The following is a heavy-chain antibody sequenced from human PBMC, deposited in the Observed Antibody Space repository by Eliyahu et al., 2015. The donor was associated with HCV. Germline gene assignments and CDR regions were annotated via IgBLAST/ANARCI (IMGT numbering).Heavy chain of an antibody. J-gene: IGHJ5*02. D-gene: IGHD3-9*01. Sequence: EVQLVEXGGGLVQPGGSLXLSCAASGFXFSGSAMHXVRQASGKGLEWVGRIRSKANSYATXYAASVKGRFTISRDDSKNTAYLQMNSLKTEDTAVYYCTITYYDILTGSRFDPWGQGTLVTVSS. V-gene: IGHV3-73*01. CDR2: IRSKANSYAT. CDR1: GFXFSGSA. CDR3: TITYYDILTGSRFDP.